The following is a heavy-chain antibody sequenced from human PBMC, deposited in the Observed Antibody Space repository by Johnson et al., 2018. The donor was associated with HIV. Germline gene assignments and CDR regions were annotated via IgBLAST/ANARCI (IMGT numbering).Heavy chain of an antibody. CDR2: IKQDGSEK. CDR3: ARDGPYYDSSGYYYGTVFYAFDI. CDR1: GFTFSSYA. J-gene: IGHJ3*02. D-gene: IGHD3-22*01. Sequence: EVQLVESGGGVVQPGRSLRLSCAASGFTFSSYAMHWVRQAPGKGLEWVANIKQDGSEKYYVDSVKGRFTISRDNAKNSLYLQMNSLRAEDTAVYYCARDGPYYDSSGYYYGTVFYAFDIWGQGTMVTVSS. V-gene: IGHV3-7*01.